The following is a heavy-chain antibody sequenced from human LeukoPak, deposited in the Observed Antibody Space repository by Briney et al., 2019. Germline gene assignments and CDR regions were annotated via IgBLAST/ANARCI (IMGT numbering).Heavy chain of an antibody. Sequence: PGGSLRLSCAASGFIFDDYGMSWVRQAPGKGLEWVSGVTWNGGRTGYADSVKGRFTISRDSAKKSLYLQMNSLRAEDTALYYCARDPTEGFEELLSPPDYWGQGTLDTVSS. J-gene: IGHJ4*02. CDR2: VTWNGGRT. V-gene: IGHV3-20*04. CDR3: ARDPTEGFEELLSPPDY. CDR1: GFIFDDYG. D-gene: IGHD3-10*01.